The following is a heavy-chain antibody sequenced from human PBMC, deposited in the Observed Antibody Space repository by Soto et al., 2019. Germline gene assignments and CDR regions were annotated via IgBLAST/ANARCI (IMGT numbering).Heavy chain of an antibody. CDR2: IRSKDYGGTT. V-gene: IGHV3-49*02. CDR1: GFTFGYFS. Sequence: LSLSCATSGFTFGYFSISWVRQAPGRGLEWVGFIRSKDYGGTTEYAASVKGRFAISRDDSTGIAYLQMNSLKIEDTAVYYCTREIPYFDSWGQGTLVTVSS. CDR3: TREIPYFDS. J-gene: IGHJ4*02.